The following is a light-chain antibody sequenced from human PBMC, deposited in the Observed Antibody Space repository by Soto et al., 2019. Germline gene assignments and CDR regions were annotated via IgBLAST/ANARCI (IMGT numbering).Light chain of an antibody. CDR1: QTIHTH. J-gene: IGKJ2*01. V-gene: IGKV1-39*01. CDR3: HQTYTTPYT. CDR2: DAS. Sequence: DIQMTQSPSSLSASVGDRFSITCRASQTIHTHLSWFQQKPGKAPELLIYDASALQGWVPSRFSGRGYGTEITHTITSLQPEDFATYYCHQTYTTPYTFGQGTKLESK.